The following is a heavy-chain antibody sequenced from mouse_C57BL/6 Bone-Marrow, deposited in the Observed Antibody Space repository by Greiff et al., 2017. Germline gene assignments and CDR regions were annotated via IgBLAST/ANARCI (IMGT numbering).Heavy chain of an antibody. CDR2: IDPSDSYT. J-gene: IGHJ4*01. CDR3: ASWDKAMDY. CDR1: GYTFTSYW. V-gene: IGHV1-69*01. Sequence: QVQLKQPGAELVMPGASVKLSCKASGYTFTSYWMHWVKQRPGQGLEWIGEIDPSDSYTNYNQKFKGKSTLTVDKSSSTAYMQLSSLTSEDSAVYDCASWDKAMDYWGQGTSVTVAS. D-gene: IGHD4-1*01.